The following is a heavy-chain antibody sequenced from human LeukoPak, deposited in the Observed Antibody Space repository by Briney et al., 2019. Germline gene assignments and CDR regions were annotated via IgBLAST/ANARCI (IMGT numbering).Heavy chain of an antibody. Sequence: GGSLRLSCAASGFTFSSYGMHWVRQAPGKGLEWVAVISYDGSNKYYADSVKGRFTISRDNSKNTLYLQMTSLRVEDTAVYYCAKERVEMANTLDDAFDIWGQGTMVTVSS. CDR3: AKERVEMANTLDDAFDI. CDR2: ISYDGSNK. CDR1: GFTFSSYG. D-gene: IGHD5-24*01. J-gene: IGHJ3*02. V-gene: IGHV3-30*18.